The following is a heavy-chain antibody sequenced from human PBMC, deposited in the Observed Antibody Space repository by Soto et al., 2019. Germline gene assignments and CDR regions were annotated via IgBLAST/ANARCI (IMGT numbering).Heavy chain of an antibody. V-gene: IGHV1-3*01. D-gene: IGHD3-3*01. CDR3: ATGPAIFGVVETFDY. Sequence: ASVKVACKASGYTFTSYAMHWVRQAPGQRLEWMGWINAGNGNTKYSQKFQGRVTITRDTSASTAYMELSSLRSEDTAVYYCATGPAIFGVVETFDYWGQGTLVTVSS. CDR1: GYTFTSYA. CDR2: INAGNGNT. J-gene: IGHJ4*02.